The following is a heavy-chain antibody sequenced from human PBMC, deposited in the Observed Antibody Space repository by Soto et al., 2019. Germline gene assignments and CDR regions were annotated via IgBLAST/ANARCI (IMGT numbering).Heavy chain of an antibody. V-gene: IGHV5-10-1*01. CDR2: IDPSDSYT. D-gene: IGHD2-21*02. CDR3: RRHNSSCGGDCNSSGMDV. CDR1: GYMFTNYW. Sequence: GESLKISCQGSGYMFTNYWINWVRQLSGGGLEWLGRIDPSDSYTKYNPSFQGHVTISADKSTSTAYLQWSSLRASDTAVYYCRRHNSSCGGDCNSSGMDVWGQRPTVTVSS. J-gene: IGHJ6*02.